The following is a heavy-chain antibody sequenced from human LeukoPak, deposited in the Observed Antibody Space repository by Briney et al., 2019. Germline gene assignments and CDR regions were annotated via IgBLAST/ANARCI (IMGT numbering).Heavy chain of an antibody. Sequence: SETLSLTCGVYGGSFSGYYWSWIRQPPGKGLEWIGEINHSGSTNYNPSLKSRVTISVDTSKNQFSLKLSSVTAADTAVYYCAREVSEWLVWPMIDYWGQGTLVTVSS. CDR1: GGSFSGYY. CDR3: AREVSEWLVWPMIDY. J-gene: IGHJ4*02. D-gene: IGHD6-19*01. CDR2: INHSGST. V-gene: IGHV4-34*01.